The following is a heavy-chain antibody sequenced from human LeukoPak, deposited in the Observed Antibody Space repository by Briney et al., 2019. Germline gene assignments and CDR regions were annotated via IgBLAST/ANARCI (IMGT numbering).Heavy chain of an antibody. D-gene: IGHD2-2*02. CDR1: GYTFTGYY. V-gene: IGHV1-69*13. CDR3: ARGRYCSSTSCYTRIMEAFDI. CDR2: IIPIFGTA. J-gene: IGHJ3*02. Sequence: SVKVSCKASGYTFTGYYMHWVRQAPGQGLEWMGGIIPIFGTANYAQKFQGRVTITADESTSTAYMELSSLRSEDTAVYYCARGRYCSSTSCYTRIMEAFDIWGQGTMVTVSS.